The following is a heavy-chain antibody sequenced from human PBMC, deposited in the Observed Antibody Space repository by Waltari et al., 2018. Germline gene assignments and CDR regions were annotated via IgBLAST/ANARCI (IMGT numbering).Heavy chain of an antibody. D-gene: IGHD2-21*01. Sequence: QVQLVPSGAEVKKPGASVKISCKTSESTFPSPYVHWVRQAPGQGLEWMGIINPSGGSTIYAQRFQGRVTMTRDTSTSTVYMELSSLKSEDTAVYYCATDTGALWMDVWGQGTTVTVSS. J-gene: IGHJ6*02. CDR2: INPSGGST. CDR3: ATDTGALWMDV. V-gene: IGHV1-46*01. CDR1: ESTFPSPY.